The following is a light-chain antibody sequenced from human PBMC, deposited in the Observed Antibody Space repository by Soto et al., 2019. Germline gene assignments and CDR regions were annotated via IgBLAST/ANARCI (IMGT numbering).Light chain of an antibody. CDR2: EVS. V-gene: IGLV2-14*01. J-gene: IGLJ2*01. Sequence: QSALTQPASVSVSPGESVTISCTGTSSAVGAYNYVSWYQQHPGKAPKLLIFEVSDRPSGVSNRFSGSKSGNTASLTISGLQAEDEADYYCSSYTSSNTLVFGGGTKLTVL. CDR3: SSYTSSNTLV. CDR1: SSAVGAYNY.